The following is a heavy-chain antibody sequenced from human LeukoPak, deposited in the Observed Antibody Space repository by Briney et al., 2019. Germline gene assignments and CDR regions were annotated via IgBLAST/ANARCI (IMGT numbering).Heavy chain of an antibody. CDR1: GFTFSDYY. J-gene: IGHJ4*02. D-gene: IGHD2-21*02. Sequence: GGSLRLSCAASGFTFSDYYMSWIRQAPGKGLEWVSSISSSSSYIYYADSVKGRFTISRDNAKNSLYLQMNSLRAEDTAVYYCARDKTARCGGDCYNPFDYWGQGTLVTVSS. CDR2: ISSSSSYI. V-gene: IGHV3-11*06. CDR3: ARDKTARCGGDCYNPFDY.